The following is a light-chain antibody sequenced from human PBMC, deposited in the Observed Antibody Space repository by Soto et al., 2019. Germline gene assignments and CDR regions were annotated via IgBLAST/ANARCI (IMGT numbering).Light chain of an antibody. CDR2: STN. V-gene: IGLV8-61*01. J-gene: IGLJ2*01. Sequence: QTVVTQEPSLSVSPGGTVTLTCGLSSGSVSTSYYPSWSQQTPGQAPRTLLYSTNTRSSGVPDRFSGTILGNKAALTITGAQADDESDYYCVLYMGSGISVFGGGTQLTV. CDR1: SGSVSTSYY. CDR3: VLYMGSGISV.